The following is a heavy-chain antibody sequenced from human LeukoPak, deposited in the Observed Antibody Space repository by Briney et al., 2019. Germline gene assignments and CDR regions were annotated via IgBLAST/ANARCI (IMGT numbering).Heavy chain of an antibody. CDR1: GGSISSYY. CDR2: IYTSGST. Sequence: SETLSLTCTVSGGSISSYYWSWIRQPAGKGLEWIGRIYTSGSTNYNPSLRSRVTMSVDTSKNQFSLKLSSVTAADTAVYYCARAWTVRGVGWFDPWGQGTLVTVSP. J-gene: IGHJ5*02. CDR3: ARAWTVRGVGWFDP. D-gene: IGHD3-10*01. V-gene: IGHV4-4*07.